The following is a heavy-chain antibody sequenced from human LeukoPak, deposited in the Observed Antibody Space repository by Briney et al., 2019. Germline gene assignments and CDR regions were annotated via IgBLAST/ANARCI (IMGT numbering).Heavy chain of an antibody. CDR3: IRAMDV. CDR2: IKQDGSEK. J-gene: IGHJ6*02. CDR1: GFTFSNYW. V-gene: IGHV3-7*01. Sequence: GGSLRLSCAASGFTFSNYWMHWVRQAPGKGLEWVANIKQDGSEKYHVDSVKGRFTISRDNAKNSVHLRMNNLRAEDTAVYYCIRAMDVWGQGTTVTVSS.